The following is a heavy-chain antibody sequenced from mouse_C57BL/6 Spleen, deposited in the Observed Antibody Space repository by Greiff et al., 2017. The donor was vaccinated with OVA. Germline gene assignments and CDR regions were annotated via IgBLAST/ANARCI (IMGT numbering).Heavy chain of an antibody. D-gene: IGHD1-1*01. CDR2: ISDGGSYT. CDR3: ARDPVPTYYGSSYAMDY. CDR1: GFTFSSYA. Sequence: EVKVEESGGGLVKPGGSLKLSCAASGFTFSSYAMSWVRQTPEKRLEWVATISDGGSYTYYPDNVKGRFTISRDTAKNNLYLQMSHLKSEDTAMYYCARDPVPTYYGSSYAMDYWGQGTSVTVSS. J-gene: IGHJ4*01. V-gene: IGHV5-4*01.